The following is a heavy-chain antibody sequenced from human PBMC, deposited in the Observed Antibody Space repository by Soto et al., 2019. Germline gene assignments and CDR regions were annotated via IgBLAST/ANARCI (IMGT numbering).Heavy chain of an antibody. D-gene: IGHD6-13*01. CDR2: IWYDGSTK. CDR3: AREWEIAAAGNRNWFDP. V-gene: IGHV3-33*01. J-gene: IGHJ5*02. Sequence: QVQLVESGGGVVQPGKSLRLSCAASGFTFSSYGMHWVRQAPGKGLEWVAVIWYDGSTKYYADSVKGRFTISRDNSKNTLYLQMNSLRAEDTTVYYCAREWEIAAAGNRNWFDPWGQGTLVTVFS. CDR1: GFTFSSYG.